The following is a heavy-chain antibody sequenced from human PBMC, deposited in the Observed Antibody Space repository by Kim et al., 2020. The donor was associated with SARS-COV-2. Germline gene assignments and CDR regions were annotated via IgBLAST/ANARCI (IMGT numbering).Heavy chain of an antibody. D-gene: IGHD2-21*02. Sequence: AASVKDRFTNARDNSKNTLYLQINSLRAEDTTVYYCAKDIVVVTARAFDYWGQGTLVTVSS. V-gene: IGHV3-23*01. CDR3: AKDIVVVTARAFDY. J-gene: IGHJ4*02.